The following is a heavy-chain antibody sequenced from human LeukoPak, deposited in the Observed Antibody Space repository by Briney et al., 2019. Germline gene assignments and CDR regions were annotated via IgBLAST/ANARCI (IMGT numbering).Heavy chain of an antibody. CDR2: IIPIFGTA. Sequence: ASVKVSCKASGNSISNYAVSWVRQAPGQGFEWMGGIIPIFGTADYAQKFQGRVTITADQSTSTTYMALSSLKSENTATYYCTTRACHAGGCSSSFYYYYGLHFWGQGTTVSVSS. D-gene: IGHD3-16*01. CDR3: TTRACHAGGCSSSFYYYYGLHF. V-gene: IGHV1-69*01. J-gene: IGHJ6*02. CDR1: GNSISNYA.